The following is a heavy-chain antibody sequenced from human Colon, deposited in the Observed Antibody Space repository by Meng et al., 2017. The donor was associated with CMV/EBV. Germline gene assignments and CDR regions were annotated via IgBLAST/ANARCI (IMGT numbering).Heavy chain of an antibody. CDR1: GFTFSSYS. CDR2: ISSSSSYI. V-gene: IGHV3-21*01. D-gene: IGHD3-22*01. J-gene: IGHJ4*02. CDR3: ARGFYDSSGYSDY. Sequence: LSLTCAASGFTFSSYSMNWVRQAPGKGLEWVSSISSSSSYIYYADSVKGRFTISRDNAKNSLYLQMNSLRAEDTAVYYCARGFYDSSGYSDYWGQGTLVTVSS.